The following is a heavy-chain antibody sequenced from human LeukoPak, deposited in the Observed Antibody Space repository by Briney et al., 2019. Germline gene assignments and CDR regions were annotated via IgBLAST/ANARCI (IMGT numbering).Heavy chain of an antibody. D-gene: IGHD3-16*02. J-gene: IGHJ6*02. Sequence: GGSLRLSCAASGFTFSSYAMSWVRQAPGKGLEWVSAISGSGGSTYYADSVKGRFTISRDNSKNTLYLRMNSLRAEDTAVYYCAKEGRSSHFYYGMDVWGQGTTGTVSS. CDR3: AKEGRSSHFYYGMDV. CDR2: ISGSGGST. CDR1: GFTFSSYA. V-gene: IGHV3-23*01.